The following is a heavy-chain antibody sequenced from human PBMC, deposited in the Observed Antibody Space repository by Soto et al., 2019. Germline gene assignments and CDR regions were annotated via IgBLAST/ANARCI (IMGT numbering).Heavy chain of an antibody. D-gene: IGHD2-21*01. CDR3: AKAMWTVRDEYYYYVDV. CDR2: INAGTTKT. Sequence: ASVKVSCKASGYTFVNYGIHWVRQAPGQSLEWMGWINAGTTKTKYSQKFQGRVTITSDTSASTVYMEVSSLTSEDTAVYFCAKAMWTVRDEYYYYVDVWGEGTTVTVSS. J-gene: IGHJ6*03. CDR1: GYTFVNYG. V-gene: IGHV1-3*01.